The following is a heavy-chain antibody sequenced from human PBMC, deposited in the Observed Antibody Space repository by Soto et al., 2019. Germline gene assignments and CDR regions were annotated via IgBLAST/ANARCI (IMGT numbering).Heavy chain of an antibody. J-gene: IGHJ6*02. V-gene: IGHV1-2*02. Sequence: QVQLVQSGADVKTPGASVRVSCKASGYTFTGYYVHWVREAPGQGLEWMGWINPETGGTSYAQKFQGRVTLSRDTSINTAYLELSRLRFDDAAVYFCARVRYQVISDGMDVWGQGTTVTVSS. CDR1: GYTFTGYY. D-gene: IGHD2-2*01. CDR2: INPETGGT. CDR3: ARVRYQVISDGMDV.